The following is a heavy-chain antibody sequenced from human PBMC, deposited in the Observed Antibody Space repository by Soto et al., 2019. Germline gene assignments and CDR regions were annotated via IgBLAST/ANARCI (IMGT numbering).Heavy chain of an antibody. CDR1: GFTFSSYG. CDR3: AKDVVYDILTGYYLGGYYYYGMDV. Sequence: GGSLRLSCAASGFTFSSYGMHWVRQAPGKGLEWVAVISYDGSNKYYADSVKGRFTISRDNSKNTLYLQMNSLRAEDTAVYYCAKDVVYDILTGYYLGGYYYYGMDVWGQGTTVTVSS. D-gene: IGHD3-9*01. CDR2: ISYDGSNK. J-gene: IGHJ6*02. V-gene: IGHV3-30*18.